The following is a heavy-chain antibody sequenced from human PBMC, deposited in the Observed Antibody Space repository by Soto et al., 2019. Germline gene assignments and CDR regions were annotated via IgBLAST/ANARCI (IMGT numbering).Heavy chain of an antibody. CDR3: GRGQKAGYGMHV. CDR1: CGSVSSGSYY. CDR2: IYYSGST. Sequence: ASETLSLTSTFSCGSVSSGSYYWSWIRRPPGKGLEWIGYIYYSGSTNYNPSLKSRVTISVDTSKNQFSLKLSSVTAADTAVYYCGRGQKAGYGMHVWGQGTTVTVSS. J-gene: IGHJ6*02. V-gene: IGHV4-61*01.